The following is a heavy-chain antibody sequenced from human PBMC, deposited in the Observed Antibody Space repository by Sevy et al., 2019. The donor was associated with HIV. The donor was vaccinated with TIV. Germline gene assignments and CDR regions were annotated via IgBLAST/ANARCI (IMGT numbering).Heavy chain of an antibody. CDR3: ARAGGDTAYAMDV. Sequence: GGCLRLSCAASGFTFSSYSMNWVRQAPGKGLEWVSYISSSSSTILNADSVKGRFTISRDNAKNSLFLQMNSLRAEDTAVYYCARAGGDTAYAMDVWGQGTTVTVSS. J-gene: IGHJ6*02. D-gene: IGHD2-21*01. V-gene: IGHV3-48*01. CDR1: GFTFSSYS. CDR2: ISSSSSTI.